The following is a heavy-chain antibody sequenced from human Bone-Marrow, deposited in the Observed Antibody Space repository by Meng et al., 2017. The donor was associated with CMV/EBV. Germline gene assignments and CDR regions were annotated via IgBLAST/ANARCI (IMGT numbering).Heavy chain of an antibody. CDR3: IRGVGGTSGRHY. V-gene: IGHV3-74*01. D-gene: IGHD1-26*01. J-gene: IGHJ4*02. Sequence: GESLKISCAGSGFTFSSYWMHWVRQSPGKGLVWVSRIDSDGSSTNYADAVKGRFTISRDNAKNTLYLQMNSLRAEDTVVYYCIRGVGGTSGRHYWGQGTLVTVSS. CDR2: IDSDGSST. CDR1: GFTFSSYW.